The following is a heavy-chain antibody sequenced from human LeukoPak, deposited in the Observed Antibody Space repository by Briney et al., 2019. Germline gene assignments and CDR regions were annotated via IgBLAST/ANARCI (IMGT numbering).Heavy chain of an antibody. CDR2: IYYSGST. CDR1: GGSISSYY. J-gene: IGHJ5*02. CDR3: ARDSGSGSSWEWFDP. D-gene: IGHD3-10*01. Sequence: SETLSLTCTVSGGSISSYYWSWIRQPPGKGLEWIGYIYYSGSTNYNPSLKSRVTISVDTSKNQFSLKLSSVTAADTAVYYCARDSGSGSSWEWFDPWGRGTLVTVS. V-gene: IGHV4-59*01.